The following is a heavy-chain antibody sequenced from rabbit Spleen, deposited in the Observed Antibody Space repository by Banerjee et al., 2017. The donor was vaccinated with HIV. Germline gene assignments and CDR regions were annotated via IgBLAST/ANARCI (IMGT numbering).Heavy chain of an antibody. D-gene: IGHD8-1*01. CDR2: IAGSSSGFT. CDR3: ARDTGSSFSSYGMDL. J-gene: IGHJ6*01. Sequence: QEQLEESGGDLVKPEGSLTLTCTASGFDFSSNAICWVRQAPGKGLEWISCIAGSSSGFTYSATWAKGRFTISKTSSTTVTLQMTSLTAADTATYFCARDTGSSFSSYGMDLWGQGTLVTVS. V-gene: IGHV1S45*01. CDR1: GFDFSSNA.